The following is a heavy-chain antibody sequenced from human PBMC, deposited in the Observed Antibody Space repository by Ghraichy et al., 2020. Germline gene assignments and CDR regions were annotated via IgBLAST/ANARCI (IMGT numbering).Heavy chain of an antibody. CDR3: ATEGL. CDR2: INQDGSGT. Sequence: LSLTCAASGFTFNHHWIHWVRQTPGKGLECVANINQDGSGTYYVDSVKGRFTISRDNAKNSLYLQMNSLRAEDTAVYFCATEGLWGQGTMVTVSS. CDR1: GFTFNHHW. J-gene: IGHJ3*01. V-gene: IGHV3-7*01.